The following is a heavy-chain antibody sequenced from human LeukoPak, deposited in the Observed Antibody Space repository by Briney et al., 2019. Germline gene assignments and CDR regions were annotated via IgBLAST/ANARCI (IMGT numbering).Heavy chain of an antibody. CDR1: GFTFNSYA. CDR3: AKDNGDYLYFDY. J-gene: IGHJ4*02. Sequence: PGGSLRLSCAASGFTFNSYAMSWVRQDPGKGLEWVSGISGSGGNTYHSDSVKGRFTISRDNSKNTLYLQMNSLRAEDTAVYYCAKDNGDYLYFDYWGQGTLVTVSS. V-gene: IGHV3-23*01. CDR2: ISGSGGNT. D-gene: IGHD4-17*01.